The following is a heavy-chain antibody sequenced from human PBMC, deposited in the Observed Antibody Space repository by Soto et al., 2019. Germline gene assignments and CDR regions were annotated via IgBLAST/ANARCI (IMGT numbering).Heavy chain of an antibody. CDR3: ARRYCSGGSCWVGYYDYGIDV. Sequence: QVQLVQSGAEVKKPGASVKVSCKASGYTFTSYGISWVRQAPGQGLEGMGLISAYNGNKNYEQKLQGRGTITTATTTSTAYMELRSLRSDDTAVYYCARRYCSGGSCWVGYYDYGIDVWGQGTTVTVSS. V-gene: IGHV1-18*01. CDR2: ISAYNGNK. J-gene: IGHJ6*02. CDR1: GYTFTSYG. D-gene: IGHD2-15*01.